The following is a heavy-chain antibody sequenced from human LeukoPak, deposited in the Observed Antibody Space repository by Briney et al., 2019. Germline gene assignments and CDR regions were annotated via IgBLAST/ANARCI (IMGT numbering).Heavy chain of an antibody. V-gene: IGHV3-74*01. Sequence: GGSLRLSCAASGFTFSSNWMHWVRQAPGKGLVWVSRINEDGSTTNYADSVKGRSTIFRDNAKNTLYLQMNSLRAEDTTVYYCVRDLGGRSGHWGQGTLVTVSS. J-gene: IGHJ4*02. CDR2: INEDGSTT. D-gene: IGHD1-26*01. CDR3: VRDLGGRSGH. CDR1: GFTFSSNW.